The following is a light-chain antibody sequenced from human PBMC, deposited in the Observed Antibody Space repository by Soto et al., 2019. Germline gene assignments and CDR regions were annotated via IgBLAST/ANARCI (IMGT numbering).Light chain of an antibody. J-gene: IGLJ1*01. Sequence: QSVLTQPASVSGSPGQSITISCTGTSSDVGGYNSVPWYQHHPGKAPKLMIFDVSDRPSGVSSRFSGSKSGNTASLTISGLQAEDEADYYCSSYTTSSTPHYVFGPGTKLTVL. V-gene: IGLV2-14*03. CDR1: SSDVGGYNS. CDR2: DVS. CDR3: SSYTTSSTPHYV.